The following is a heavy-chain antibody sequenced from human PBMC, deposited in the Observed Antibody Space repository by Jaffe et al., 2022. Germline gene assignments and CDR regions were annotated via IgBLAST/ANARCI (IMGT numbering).Heavy chain of an antibody. Sequence: EVQLVESGGGLVQPGGSLRLSCAASGFTFSSYEMNWVRQAPGKGLEWVSYISSSGSTIYYADSVKGRFTISRDNAKNSLYLQMNSLRAEDTAVYYCARDQGKYSGRGFDIWGQGTMVTVSS. J-gene: IGHJ3*02. CDR2: ISSSGSTI. V-gene: IGHV3-48*03. D-gene: IGHD1-26*01. CDR3: ARDQGKYSGRGFDI. CDR1: GFTFSSYE.